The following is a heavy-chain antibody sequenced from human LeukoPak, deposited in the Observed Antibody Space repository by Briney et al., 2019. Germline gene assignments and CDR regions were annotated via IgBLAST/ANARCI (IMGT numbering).Heavy chain of an antibody. CDR3: ARASSQWLVPY. Sequence: PGGSLRLSCAASGFTVGSNYMNWVRQAPGKGLEWVSSISSSSTYIYYADSVKGRFTIPRDNAKNSLYLQMNSLRAEDTAVYYCARASSQWLVPYWGQGTLVTVSS. V-gene: IGHV3-21*01. CDR1: GFTVGSNY. CDR2: ISSSSTYI. D-gene: IGHD6-19*01. J-gene: IGHJ4*02.